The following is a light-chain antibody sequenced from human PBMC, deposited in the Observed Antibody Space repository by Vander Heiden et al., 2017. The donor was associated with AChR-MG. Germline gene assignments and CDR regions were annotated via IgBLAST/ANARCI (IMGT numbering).Light chain of an antibody. CDR2: GAS. J-gene: IGKJ1*01. Sequence: DIQMTQSPSSLSASVGDRVTITCRASQSISNYLNWYQQKPGGAPKLLIYGASRLQSGVPSRFSGGGSGTDFTLTISSLQSEDFAIYYCQQSYRTPWTFGQGTKVEV. V-gene: IGKV1-39*01. CDR3: QQSYRTPWT. CDR1: QSISNY.